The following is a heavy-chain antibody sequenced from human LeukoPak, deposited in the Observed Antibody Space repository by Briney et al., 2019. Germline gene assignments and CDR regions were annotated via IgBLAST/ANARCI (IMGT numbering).Heavy chain of an antibody. CDR1: GFTFNDYA. Sequence: GGSLRLSCAASGFTFNDYAMHWVRQAPGKGLEWVSGISWSSGSIGYADPVKGRFTISRDNAKNSLYLQMNTLRAEDTALYYCAKGIFFYGSGSYHDNPFDYWGQGTLVTVSS. J-gene: IGHJ4*02. CDR3: AKGIFFYGSGSYHDNPFDY. V-gene: IGHV3-9*01. CDR2: ISWSSGSI. D-gene: IGHD3-10*01.